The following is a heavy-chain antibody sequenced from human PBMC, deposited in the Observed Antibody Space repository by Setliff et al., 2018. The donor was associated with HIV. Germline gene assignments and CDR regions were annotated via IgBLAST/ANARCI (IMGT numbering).Heavy chain of an antibody. J-gene: IGHJ4*02. CDR2: VDPEDGET. CDR1: GYTFTDYY. D-gene: IGHD3-22*01. CDR3: TTPLDSSGYFGSDYFDY. Sequence: GPSVKVSCKASGYTFTDYYIHWVQQAPGKGLEWMGRVDPEDGETTYAEKFQGRITITADTSTDTAYLELSSLRSEDSAFYYCTTPLDSSGYFGSDYFDYWGQGALVTVSS. V-gene: IGHV1-69-2*01.